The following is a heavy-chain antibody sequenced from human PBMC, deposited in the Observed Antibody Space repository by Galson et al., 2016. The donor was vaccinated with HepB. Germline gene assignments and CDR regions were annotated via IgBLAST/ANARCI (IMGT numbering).Heavy chain of an antibody. V-gene: IGHV3-13*01. J-gene: IGHJ6*02. CDR1: GFTFRTYD. CDR3: ARGPYRRSSFYYGMDV. D-gene: IGHD3-10*01. CDR2: IGTAGDT. Sequence: SLRLSCAASGFTFRTYDMHWVRQTTTKGLEWVSAIGTAGDTYYPDSVKGRFTISRENAKNSLYLQMNSLRAGDTAVYYCARGPYRRSSFYYGMDVWGQGTTVTVSS.